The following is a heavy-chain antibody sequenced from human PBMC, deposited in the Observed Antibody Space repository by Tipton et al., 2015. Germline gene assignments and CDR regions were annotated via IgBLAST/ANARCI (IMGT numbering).Heavy chain of an antibody. J-gene: IGHJ6*02. Sequence: GLVKPSGTLSLTCVVSGDSITTNNWWSWVRQPPGKGLEWIGEIYHSGSTNYNPSLRSRVIISVDTSKNQFSLTVTSVTAADTAVYYCARDLGQQLVGPYYFHYAMDVWGQGTSVTVSS. V-gene: IGHV4-4*02. CDR1: GDSITTNNW. CDR2: IYHSGST. D-gene: IGHD6-6*01. CDR3: ARDLGQQLVGPYYFHYAMDV.